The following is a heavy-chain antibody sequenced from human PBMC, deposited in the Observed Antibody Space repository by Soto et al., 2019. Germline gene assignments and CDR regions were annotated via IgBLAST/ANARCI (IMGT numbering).Heavy chain of an antibody. CDR2: IYYSGNT. Sequence: LSLTCTVSGGSTSSDNYWSWIRQPSGKGLEWIGHIYYSGNTDYNPSLKSRLAISIDTSKNQFSLKLSSVTAADTAVYFCAREGGESSDGLYYFDSWGQGSLVTVSS. J-gene: IGHJ4*02. CDR1: GGSTSSDNY. V-gene: IGHV4-30-4*01. D-gene: IGHD3-16*01. CDR3: AREGGESSDGLYYFDS.